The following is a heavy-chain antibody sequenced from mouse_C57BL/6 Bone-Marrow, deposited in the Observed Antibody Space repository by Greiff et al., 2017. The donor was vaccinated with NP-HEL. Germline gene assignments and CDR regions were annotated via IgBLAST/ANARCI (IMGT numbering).Heavy chain of an antibody. D-gene: IGHD2-1*01. J-gene: IGHJ2*01. CDR1: GYTFTSYW. CDR2: IDPSDSYT. V-gene: IGHV1-69*01. Sequence: QVQLQQPGAELVMPGASVKLSCKASGYTFTSYWMHWVKQRPGQGLEWIGEIDPSDSYTNYNQKFKGKSTLTVAKSSSTAYMQLSSLTSEDSAVYYCALYYGNHPTYYFDYWGQGTTLTVSS. CDR3: ALYYGNHPTYYFDY.